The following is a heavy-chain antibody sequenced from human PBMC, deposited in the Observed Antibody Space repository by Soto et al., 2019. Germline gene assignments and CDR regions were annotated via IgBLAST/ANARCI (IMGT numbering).Heavy chain of an antibody. CDR2: IYPGDSDT. D-gene: IGHD6-6*01. V-gene: IGHV5-51*01. J-gene: IGHJ6*02. Sequence: GESLKISCKGSGCSFTSYWIGWVRQMPGKGLEWMGIIYPGDSDTRYSPSFQGQVTIPADKSLRTAYLQWTSLKASDTALYYCARTRSFTLGFYYDGMDVWGQGTTVTVSS. CDR3: ARTRSFTLGFYYDGMDV. CDR1: GCSFTSYW.